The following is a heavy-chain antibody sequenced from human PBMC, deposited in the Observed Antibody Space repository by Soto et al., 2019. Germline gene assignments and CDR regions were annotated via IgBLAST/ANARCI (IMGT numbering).Heavy chain of an antibody. Sequence: GGSLRLSCAASGFTFSSYGMHWVRQAPGKGLEWVAVLWYDGSNKYYADSVKGRFTISRDNSKNTLYLQMNSLRAEDTAVYYCARAMKSIAARLVDYWGQGALVTVSS. CDR2: LWYDGSNK. V-gene: IGHV3-33*01. J-gene: IGHJ4*02. D-gene: IGHD6-6*01. CDR3: ARAMKSIAARLVDY. CDR1: GFTFSSYG.